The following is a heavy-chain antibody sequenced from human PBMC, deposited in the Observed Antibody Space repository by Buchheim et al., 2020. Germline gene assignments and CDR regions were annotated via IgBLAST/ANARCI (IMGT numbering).Heavy chain of an antibody. V-gene: IGHV4-31*03. Sequence: QVLLQESGPGLVKPSQTLSLTCTVSGGSFTSGDHFWSWIRLHPGKGLEWIGNMFSSGTTYYNPSLRSRAMISVDTSKNQFSLKLRSVTAADTAVYYCARGPIGTPHNAMDVWGQGTT. CDR1: GGSFTSGDHF. D-gene: IGHD1-1*01. CDR3: ARGPIGTPHNAMDV. CDR2: MFSSGTT. J-gene: IGHJ6*02.